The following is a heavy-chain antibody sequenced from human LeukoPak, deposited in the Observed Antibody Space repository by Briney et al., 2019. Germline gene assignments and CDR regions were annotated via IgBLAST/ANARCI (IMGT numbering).Heavy chain of an antibody. CDR1: GYTFTSYG. V-gene: IGHV1-18*01. Sequence: GASVKVSCKASGYTFTSYGISWVRQAPGQGLEWMGWISAYNGNTNYAQKLQGRVTITRNTSISTAYMELSSLRSEDTAVYYCARSGGKEDFDYWGQGTLVTVSS. J-gene: IGHJ4*02. D-gene: IGHD1-26*01. CDR2: ISAYNGNT. CDR3: ARSGGKEDFDY.